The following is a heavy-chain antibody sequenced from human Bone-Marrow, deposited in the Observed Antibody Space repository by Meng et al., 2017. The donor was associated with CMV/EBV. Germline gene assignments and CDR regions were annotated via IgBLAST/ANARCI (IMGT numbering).Heavy chain of an antibody. CDR1: GGSVSSGSYY. V-gene: IGHV4-61*01. CDR3: AREGYCSSTSCQSPGAFDI. J-gene: IGHJ3*02. Sequence: GSLRLSCTVSGGSVSSGSYYWSWIRQPPGKGLEWIGYIYYSGSTNYNPSLKSRVTISVDTSKNQFSLKLSSVTAADTAVYYCAREGYCSSTSCQSPGAFDIWGQGKMVHVAS. D-gene: IGHD2-2*01. CDR2: IYYSGST.